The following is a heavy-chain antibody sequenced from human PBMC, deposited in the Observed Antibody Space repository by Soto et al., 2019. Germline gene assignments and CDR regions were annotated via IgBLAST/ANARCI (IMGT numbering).Heavy chain of an antibody. V-gene: IGHV1-69*13. D-gene: IGHD3-9*01. CDR1: GGTFSSYA. CDR2: IIPIFGTA. Sequence: SVKVSCKASGGTFSSYAISWVRQAPGQGLEWMGGIIPIFGTANYAQKFQGRVTITADESTSTAYMELSSLRSEDTAVYYCARSSDYDILTAGMDVWGQGTTVTVSS. CDR3: ARSSDYDILTAGMDV. J-gene: IGHJ6*02.